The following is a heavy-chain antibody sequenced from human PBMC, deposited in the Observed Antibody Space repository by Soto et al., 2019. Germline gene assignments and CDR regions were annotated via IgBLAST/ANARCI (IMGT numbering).Heavy chain of an antibody. D-gene: IGHD1-7*01. J-gene: IGHJ6*03. CDR3: AGTTSHYWYYMDV. Sequence: SQTLSLTCVISGDSVSSNSAAWNWIRQSPSRGLEWLGRTYYRTRWYYDYAVSVRSRITVNPDTSKNQFSLQLTFVTPDDTAVYYCAGTTSHYWYYMDVWGKGTTVTVSS. CDR2: TYYRTRWYY. CDR1: GDSVSSNSAA. V-gene: IGHV6-1*01.